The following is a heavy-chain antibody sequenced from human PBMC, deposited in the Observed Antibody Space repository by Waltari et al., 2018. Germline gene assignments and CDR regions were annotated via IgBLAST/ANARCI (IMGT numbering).Heavy chain of an antibody. V-gene: IGHV2-5*01. Sequence: QVTLKKSGTTLVKPTQTLPLTCPFSGFSLNTFQVAVGGILQPPGKGLEWLAFIYWIYDKRYRPSLKSRLSISKDTARNRVVLTMTNVDPVDTVTYYCAHMGSGDPYYFDYWGQGTLVTVSS. D-gene: IGHD4-17*01. CDR2: IYWIYDK. CDR3: AHMGSGDPYYFDY. J-gene: IGHJ4*02. CDR1: GFSLNTFQVA.